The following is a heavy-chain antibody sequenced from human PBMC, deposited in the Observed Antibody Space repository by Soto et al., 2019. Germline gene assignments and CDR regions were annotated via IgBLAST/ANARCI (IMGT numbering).Heavy chain of an antibody. CDR2: IYYSGST. CDR1: GGSISSGDYY. CDR3: ARDRAVSITMVRGVITPYYYYGMDV. J-gene: IGHJ6*02. D-gene: IGHD3-10*01. V-gene: IGHV4-30-4*02. Sequence: SETLSLTCTVSGGSISSGDYYWSWIRQPPGKGLEWIGYIYYSGSTYYNPSLKSRVTISVDNSKNQFSLKLNSVTAADTAVYYCARDRAVSITMVRGVITPYYYYGMDVWGQGTTVTVSS.